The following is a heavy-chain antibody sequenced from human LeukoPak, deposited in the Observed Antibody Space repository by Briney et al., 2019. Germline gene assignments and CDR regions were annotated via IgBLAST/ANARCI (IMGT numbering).Heavy chain of an antibody. CDR2: ISGSGGST. D-gene: IGHD5-12*01. Sequence: PAGSLRLSCAASGFTFSSYAMSWVRQAPGKGLEWVSAISGSGGSTYYADSVKGRFTISRDNSKNTLYLQMNSLRAEATAEYYFSKCQFSGCGPEAFDYWGQGTLVTVSS. J-gene: IGHJ4*02. CDR1: GFTFSSYA. V-gene: IGHV3-23*01. CDR3: SKCQFSGCGPEAFDY.